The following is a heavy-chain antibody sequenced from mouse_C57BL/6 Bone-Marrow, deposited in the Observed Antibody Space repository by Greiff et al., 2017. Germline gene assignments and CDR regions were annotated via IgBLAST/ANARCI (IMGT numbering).Heavy chain of an antibody. CDR1: GFNIKDDY. J-gene: IGHJ3*01. CDR3: TTYDGYFSWFAY. V-gene: IGHV14-4*01. Sequence: EVQLQQSGAELVRPGASVKLSCTASGFNIKDDYMHWVKQRPEQGLEWIGWIDPENGDTEYASKFQGKATITADTSSNTAYLQLSSLTSDDTAVYYCTTYDGYFSWFAYWGQGTLVTVSA. CDR2: IDPENGDT. D-gene: IGHD2-3*01.